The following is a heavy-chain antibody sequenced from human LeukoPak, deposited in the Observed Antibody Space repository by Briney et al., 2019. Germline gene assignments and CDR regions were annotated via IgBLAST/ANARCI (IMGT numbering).Heavy chain of an antibody. CDR1: GGSISSSSYY. V-gene: IGHV4-39*07. D-gene: IGHD3/OR15-3a*01. Sequence: SETLSLTCTVSGGSISSSSYYWGWIRQPPGKGLEWIGSVYSRGSTYYKSSLKSRASISIDTSKNQFSLKLTSVTAADTAVYYCARDDFWTVYYTFAYWGLGTLVTVSS. J-gene: IGHJ4*02. CDR3: ARDDFWTVYYTFAY. CDR2: VYSRGST.